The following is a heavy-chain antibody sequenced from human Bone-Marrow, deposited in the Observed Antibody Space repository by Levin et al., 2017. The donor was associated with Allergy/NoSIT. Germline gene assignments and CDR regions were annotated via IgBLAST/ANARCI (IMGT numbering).Heavy chain of an antibody. CDR3: AIDTSVYGQSNAFDI. V-gene: IGHV4-59*01. D-gene: IGHD1-14*01. CDR1: GDSISTYY. Sequence: SQTLSLTCTVSGDSISTYYWSWIRQPPGKGLECIGYIYYNKRTYYNPSLKSRVTISADTSQNRVSLKLSSVTAADTAMYYCAIDTSVYGQSNAFDIWGQGTMVTVSS. CDR2: IYYNKRT. J-gene: IGHJ3*02.